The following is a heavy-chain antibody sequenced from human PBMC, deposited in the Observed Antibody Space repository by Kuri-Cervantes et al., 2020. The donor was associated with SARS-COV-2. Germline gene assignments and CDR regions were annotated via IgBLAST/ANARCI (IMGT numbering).Heavy chain of an antibody. CDR2: IKQDGSEK. J-gene: IGHJ3*02. V-gene: IGHV3-7*01. CDR3: AIDRGDAFDI. Sequence: GESLKISCAASGFTLSSYWVSWVRQAPGKGLEWVANIKQDGSEKYYVDSVKGRFTISRDNAKNSLYLQKNSLRDGDTAVYYCAIDRGDAFDIWGQGTMVTVSS. CDR1: GFTLSSYW.